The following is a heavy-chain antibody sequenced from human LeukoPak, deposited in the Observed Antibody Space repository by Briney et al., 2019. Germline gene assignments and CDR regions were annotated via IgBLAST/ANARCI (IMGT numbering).Heavy chain of an antibody. V-gene: IGHV3-23*01. CDR3: AKSRPVAGSTMRGFDY. J-gene: IGHJ4*02. CDR1: GFTFISNS. Sequence: GSLRLSCAASGFTFISNSMSWVRQAPGKGLEWVSSISGSGGSINYADSVKGRFTISRDNSKNTLCLQMSNLRAEDTAVYYCAKSRPVAGSTMRGFDYWGQGTLVTASS. CDR2: ISGSGGSI. D-gene: IGHD6-19*01.